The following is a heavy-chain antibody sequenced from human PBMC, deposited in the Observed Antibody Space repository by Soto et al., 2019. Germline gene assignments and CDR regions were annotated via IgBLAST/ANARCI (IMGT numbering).Heavy chain of an antibody. CDR3: ARINMVRVFDY. D-gene: IGHD3-10*01. V-gene: IGHV1-18*04. CDR2: ISAYNGNA. Sequence: ASVRSPCKASGGTFSSYGISWVRQAPGQGLEWMGWISAYNGNANYAQKLQGRVTITTDKSTSTAYMELRSLRSEDTAVYYCARINMVRVFDYWGQGTLVTVSS. CDR1: GGTFSSYG. J-gene: IGHJ4*02.